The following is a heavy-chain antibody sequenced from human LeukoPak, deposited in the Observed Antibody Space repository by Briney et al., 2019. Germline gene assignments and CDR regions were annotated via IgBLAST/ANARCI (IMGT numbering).Heavy chain of an antibody. CDR3: ARDVYYYDSSHSRAFDI. CDR1: GGSISSSNW. J-gene: IGHJ3*02. CDR2: IYHSGST. V-gene: IGHV4-4*02. Sequence: SGTLSLTCAVSGGSISSSNWWSWVRQPPGKGLEWIGYIYHSGSTNYNPSLKSRVTISVDRSKNHLSLKLSSVTAADTAVYYCARDVYYYDSSHSRAFDIWGQGTMVTVSS. D-gene: IGHD3-22*01.